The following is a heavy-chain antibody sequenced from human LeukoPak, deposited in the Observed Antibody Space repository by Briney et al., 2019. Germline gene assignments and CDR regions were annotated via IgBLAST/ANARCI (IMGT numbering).Heavy chain of an antibody. J-gene: IGHJ3*02. CDR1: GGSISSSSYY. V-gene: IGHV4-39*01. Sequence: SETLSPTCTVSGGSISSSSYYWGWIRQPPGKGLEWIGSIYYSGSTYYNPSLKSRVTISVDTSKNQFSLKLSSVTAADTAVYYCARSGITMIVVVRPNAFDIWGQGTMVTVSS. D-gene: IGHD3-22*01. CDR2: IYYSGST. CDR3: ARSGITMIVVVRPNAFDI.